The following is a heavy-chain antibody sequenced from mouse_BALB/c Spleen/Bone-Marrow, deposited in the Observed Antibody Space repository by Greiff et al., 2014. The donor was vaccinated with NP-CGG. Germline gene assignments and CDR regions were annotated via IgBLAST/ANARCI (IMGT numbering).Heavy chain of an antibody. V-gene: IGHV3-8*02. CDR3: ARFRTTGAMDY. Sequence: VHVKQSGPSLVKPSQTLSLTCSVTGDSITSGYWNWIRKFPGNKLEYMGYISYGGSTYYNPSLKSRISITRDTSKNQYYLQLNSVTTEDTATYYCARFRTTGAMDYWGQGTSVTVSS. CDR1: GDSITSGY. CDR2: ISYGGST. J-gene: IGHJ4*01.